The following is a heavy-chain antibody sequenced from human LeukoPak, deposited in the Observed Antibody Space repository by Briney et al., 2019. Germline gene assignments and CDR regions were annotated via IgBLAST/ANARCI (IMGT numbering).Heavy chain of an antibody. V-gene: IGHV3-15*01. D-gene: IGHD2-2*01. J-gene: IGHJ4*02. CDR1: GFTFSSAW. CDR2: IKNKTNGGTT. CDR3: ARGFCSSAYCYQGPFDF. Sequence: GGSLRLSCAASGFTFSSAWMTWVRQAPGKGLEWVGHIKNKTNGGTTDYAAPVKGRFIISRDDSKNTLYLQINSLRTEDTAVYYCARGFCSSAYCYQGPFDFWGQGTLVTVSS.